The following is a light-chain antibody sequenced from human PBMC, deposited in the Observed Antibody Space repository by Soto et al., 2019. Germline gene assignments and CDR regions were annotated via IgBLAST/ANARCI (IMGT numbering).Light chain of an antibody. CDR3: QQYDTYSWT. V-gene: IGKV1-5*01. Sequence: DIQMTQSPSTLSASVGDRVTITCRASQSISSWLAWYQQKPGQAPKLLIYDASSLRSGVPSRFSGSGSGTEFSLTISSLQPDDFATYYCQQYDTYSWTFGQGNKVEIK. CDR2: DAS. CDR1: QSISSW. J-gene: IGKJ1*01.